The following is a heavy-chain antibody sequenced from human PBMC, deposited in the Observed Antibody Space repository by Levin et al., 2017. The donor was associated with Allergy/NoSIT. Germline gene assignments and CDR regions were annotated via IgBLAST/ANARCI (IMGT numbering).Heavy chain of an antibody. CDR3: ARRSIAAAGDGDY. Sequence: SETLSLTCTVSGGSISSGGYYWSWIRQHPGKGLEWIGYIYYSGSTYYNPSLKSRVTISVDTSKNQFSLKLSSVTAADTAVYYCARRSIAAAGDGDYWGQGTLVTVSS. V-gene: IGHV4-31*03. J-gene: IGHJ4*02. D-gene: IGHD6-13*01. CDR1: GGSISSGGYY. CDR2: IYYSGST.